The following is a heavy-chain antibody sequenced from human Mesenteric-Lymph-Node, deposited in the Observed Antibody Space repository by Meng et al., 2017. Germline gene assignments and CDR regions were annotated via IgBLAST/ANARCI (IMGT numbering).Heavy chain of an antibody. D-gene: IGHD3-9*01. CDR1: GFTFSTYE. CDR2: INYSGRTT. Sequence: GESLKISCAASGFTFSTYEFNWVRQAPGKGLEWVSYINYSGRTTYYADSVKGRFTISRDNAANSLYLQMNSLRAEDTAVYYCARVGYYNILTGYYYFDYWGQGTLVTVSS. V-gene: IGHV3-48*03. CDR3: ARVGYYNILTGYYYFDY. J-gene: IGHJ4*02.